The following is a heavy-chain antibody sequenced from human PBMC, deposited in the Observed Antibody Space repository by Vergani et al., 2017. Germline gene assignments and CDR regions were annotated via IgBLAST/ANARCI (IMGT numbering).Heavy chain of an antibody. CDR3: ARRCMVRDSTPHQYYYMDV. V-gene: IGHV1-24*01. CDR1: GYTLTELS. J-gene: IGHJ6*03. Sequence: QVQLVQSGAEVKKPGASVKVSCKVSGYTLTELSMHWVRQAPGKGLEWMGGFDPEDGETIYAQKFQGRVTMTEDTSTDTAYMELSSLRSEDTAVYYCARRCMVRDSTPHQYYYMDVWGKGTTVTVSS. CDR2: FDPEDGET. D-gene: IGHD3-10*01.